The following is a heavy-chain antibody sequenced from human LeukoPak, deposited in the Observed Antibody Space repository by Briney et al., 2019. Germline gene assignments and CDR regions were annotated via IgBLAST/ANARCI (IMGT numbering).Heavy chain of an antibody. CDR1: GYTFTGYY. Sequence: GASVKVSCKASGYTFTGYYMHWVRQAPGQGLEWMGWINPNSGGTNYAQKFQGRVTMIRDTSISTAYMELSSLRSEDTAVYYCARVPRRYLRWEEYFQHWGQGTLVTVSS. D-gene: IGHD4-23*01. V-gene: IGHV1-2*02. J-gene: IGHJ1*01. CDR2: INPNSGGT. CDR3: ARVPRRYLRWEEYFQH.